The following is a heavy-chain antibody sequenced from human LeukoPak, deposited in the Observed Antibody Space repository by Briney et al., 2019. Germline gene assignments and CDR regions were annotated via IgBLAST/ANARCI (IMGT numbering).Heavy chain of an antibody. V-gene: IGHV1-8*01. CDR2: MNPNSGNT. CDR1: GYTFTSYD. CDR3: ARGDYEYYYYYYMDV. D-gene: IGHD4-17*01. Sequence: GASVKVSCKASGYTFTSYDINWVRQATGQGLEWMGWMNPNSGNTGYAQKFQGRVTMTRNTPISTAYMELSSLRSEDTAVYYCARGDYEYYYYYYMDVWGKGTTVTVSS. J-gene: IGHJ6*03.